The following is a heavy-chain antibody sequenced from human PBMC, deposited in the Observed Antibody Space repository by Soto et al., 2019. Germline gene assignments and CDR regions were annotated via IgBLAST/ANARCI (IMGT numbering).Heavy chain of an antibody. Sequence: SETLSLTCAVYGGSFSGYYWSWIRQPPGKGLEWIGEINHSGSTNYNPSLKSRVTISVDTSKNQFSLKLSSVTAADTAVYYCARDRRDTEYSSGWYLFYYYGMDVWGQGTTVTVSS. CDR2: INHSGST. D-gene: IGHD6-19*01. J-gene: IGHJ6*02. V-gene: IGHV4-34*01. CDR3: ARDRRDTEYSSGWYLFYYYGMDV. CDR1: GGSFSGYY.